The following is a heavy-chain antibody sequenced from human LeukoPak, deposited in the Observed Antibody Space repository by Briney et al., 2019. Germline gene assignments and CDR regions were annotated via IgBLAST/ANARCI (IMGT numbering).Heavy chain of an antibody. CDR3: ARHVHSSGWYARDYFDY. D-gene: IGHD6-19*01. J-gene: IGHJ4*02. V-gene: IGHV4-34*01. CDR2: INQSGST. CDR1: GGSFSDYY. Sequence: PSETLSLTCTVYGGSFSDYYWSWIRQPPGKGLEWIGEINQSGSTSYIPSLKSRVTISVDTSKILFSLKLNSVTAADTAVYYCARHVHSSGWYARDYFDYWGQGTLVTVSS.